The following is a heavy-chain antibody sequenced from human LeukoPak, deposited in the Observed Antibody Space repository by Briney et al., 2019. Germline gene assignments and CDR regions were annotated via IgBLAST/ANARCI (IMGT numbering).Heavy chain of an antibody. CDR1: DDSIGNYY. J-gene: IGHJ6*02. D-gene: IGHD4-11*01. CDR2: IYFSGST. V-gene: IGHV4-59*01. Sequence: PSETLSLTCTVSDDSIGNYYWSWIRQSPGKGLEWIGYIYFSGSTNYNPSLKRRVTMSVVTSKNQFSLRLTSVTAADTATYYCARVGGSNFYDYGMDVWGQGTTVIVSS. CDR3: ARVGGSNFYDYGMDV.